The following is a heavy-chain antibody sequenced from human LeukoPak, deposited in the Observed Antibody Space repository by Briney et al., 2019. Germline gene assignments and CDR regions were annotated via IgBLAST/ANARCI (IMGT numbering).Heavy chain of an antibody. V-gene: IGHV4-30-4*08. CDR2: IYYSGST. Sequence: SQTLSLTCTVSGGSISSGDYYWSWIRQPPGKGLEWIGYIYYSGSTYYNPSLKSRVTISVDTSKNQFSLKLSSVTAADTAVYYCASPLRSVEGAFGYWGQGTLVTVSS. CDR1: GGSISSGDYY. CDR3: ASPLRSVEGAFGY. D-gene: IGHD4/OR15-4a*01. J-gene: IGHJ4*02.